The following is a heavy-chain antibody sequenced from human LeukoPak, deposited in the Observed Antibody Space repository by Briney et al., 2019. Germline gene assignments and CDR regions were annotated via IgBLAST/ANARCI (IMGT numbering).Heavy chain of an antibody. J-gene: IGHJ4*02. CDR2: IWHGGST. CDR1: GGSISSPPYY. Sequence: SQTLSLTCTVSGGSISSPPYYWSWIRQPPGKGLEWIGYIWHGGSTDYNPSLKSRVTISVDRSKSQFSLKLSSVTAADTAVYYCARLRVQWLVMGPFDYWGQGTLVTVSS. V-gene: IGHV4-30-2*01. D-gene: IGHD6-19*01. CDR3: ARLRVQWLVMGPFDY.